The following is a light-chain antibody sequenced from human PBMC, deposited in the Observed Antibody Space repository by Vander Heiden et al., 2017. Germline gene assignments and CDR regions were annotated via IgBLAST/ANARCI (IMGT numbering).Light chain of an antibody. V-gene: IGKV1-39*01. J-gene: IGKJ2*01. CDR2: GAS. CDR1: QNIDTY. Sequence: DIQMTQSPSSLSASLGDRVTITCRTSQNIDTYLNWYQQKPGKAPKLLMYGASSLQSGVPSRFSGSGSGTDFTLTINSLQPEDFATDYCQQSYSTPYTFGQGTKLEIK. CDR3: QQSYSTPYT.